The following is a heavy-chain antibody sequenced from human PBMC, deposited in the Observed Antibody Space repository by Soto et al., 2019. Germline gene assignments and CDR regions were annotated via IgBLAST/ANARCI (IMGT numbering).Heavy chain of an antibody. V-gene: IGHV3-33*01. D-gene: IGHD1-7*01. J-gene: IGHJ6*02. CDR1: GFTFSSYG. Sequence: PGGSLRLSCAASGFTFSSYGMHWVRQAPGKGLEWVAVIWYDGSNKYYADSVKGRFTISRDNSKSTLYLQMNSLRAEDTAVYYCARELGTTYYYYGMDVWGQGTTVTVSS. CDR3: ARELGTTYYYYGMDV. CDR2: IWYDGSNK.